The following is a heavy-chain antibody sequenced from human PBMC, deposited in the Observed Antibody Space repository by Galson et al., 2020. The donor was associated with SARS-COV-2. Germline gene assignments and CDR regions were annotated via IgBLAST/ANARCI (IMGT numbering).Heavy chain of an antibody. V-gene: IGHV3-23*01. Sequence: GGSLRLSCAASGFTFSSYAMSWVRQAPGKGLEWVSAISGSGGSTYYVDSVKGRFTISRDNSKNTLYLQMNSLRAEDTAVYYCAGDQGYYDSSVYYYGMDVGGQGTTVTVSS. D-gene: IGHD3-22*01. CDR2: ISGSGGST. J-gene: IGHJ6*02. CDR3: AGDQGYYDSSVYYYGMDV. CDR1: GFTFSSYA.